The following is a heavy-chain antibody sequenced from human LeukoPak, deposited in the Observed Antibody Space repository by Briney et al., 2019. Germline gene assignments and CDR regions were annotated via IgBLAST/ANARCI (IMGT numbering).Heavy chain of an antibody. V-gene: IGHV3-74*01. J-gene: IGHJ4*02. CDR3: ARGHHYYDSSAYYY. D-gene: IGHD3-22*01. CDR2: INSDGSTT. Sequence: RGSLRLSCAASGFTFISCWMHWVCQAPGKGLVWVSRINSDGSTTSYAASVKGRFTISRDTAKNTLYLQMNSLRAEDTAVYYCARGHHYYDSSAYYYWGQGTLVSVSS. CDR1: GFTFISCW.